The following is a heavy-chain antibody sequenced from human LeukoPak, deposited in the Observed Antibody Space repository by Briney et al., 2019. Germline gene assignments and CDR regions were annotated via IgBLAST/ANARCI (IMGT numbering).Heavy chain of an antibody. V-gene: IGHV4-38-2*01. D-gene: IGHD6-6*01. J-gene: IGHJ4*02. CDR2: IYHSGST. Sequence: PSETLSLTCAVSGYSISSGYYWGWIRQPPGKGLEWSGNIYHSGSTYYNPSLKSRVTISVDTSKNQFSLKLNPVTAADTAVYYCARYGYSSSAGDYWGQGTLVTVSS. CDR3: ARYGYSSSAGDY. CDR1: GYSISSGYY.